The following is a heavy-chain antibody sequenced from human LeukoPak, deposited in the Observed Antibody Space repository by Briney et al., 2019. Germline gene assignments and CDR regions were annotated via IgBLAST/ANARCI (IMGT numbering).Heavy chain of an antibody. J-gene: IGHJ4*02. CDR1: GFTVSSNY. V-gene: IGHV3-23*01. D-gene: IGHD3-22*01. CDR2: ISGSGGST. Sequence: GGSLRLSCAASGFTVSSNYMSWVRQAPGKGLEWVSAISGSGGSTYYADSVKGRFTISRDNSKNTLYLQMNSLRAEDTAVYYCAKQETMIVVVYYFDYWGQGTLVTVSS. CDR3: AKQETMIVVVYYFDY.